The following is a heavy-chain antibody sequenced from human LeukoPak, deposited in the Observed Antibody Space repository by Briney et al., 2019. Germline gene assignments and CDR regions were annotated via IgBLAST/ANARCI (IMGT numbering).Heavy chain of an antibody. CDR3: ATAPDYFDY. J-gene: IGHJ4*02. CDR1: GGSISSSGYS. CDR2: ISYSGST. V-gene: IGHV4-61*08. Sequence: SETLSLTCTVSGGSISSSGYSWGWIRQPPGKGLEWIGSISYSGSTNYNPSLKSRLTISVDASKNQFSLKLSSVTAADTAVYYCATAPDYFDYWGQGTLVTVSS. D-gene: IGHD1-14*01.